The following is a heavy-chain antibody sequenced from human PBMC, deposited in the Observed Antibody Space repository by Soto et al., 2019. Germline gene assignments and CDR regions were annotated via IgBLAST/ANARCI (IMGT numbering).Heavy chain of an antibody. J-gene: IGHJ6*02. CDR1: GFTFSSYA. Sequence: LRLSCAASGFTFSSYAMSWVRQAPGKGLEWVSAISGSGGSTYYADSVKGRFTISRDNSKNTLYLQMNSLRAEDTAVYYCAKSSRVSSSWLYYYYYYGMDVWGQGTTVTVSS. CDR2: ISGSGGST. V-gene: IGHV3-23*01. D-gene: IGHD6-13*01. CDR3: AKSSRVSSSWLYYYYYYGMDV.